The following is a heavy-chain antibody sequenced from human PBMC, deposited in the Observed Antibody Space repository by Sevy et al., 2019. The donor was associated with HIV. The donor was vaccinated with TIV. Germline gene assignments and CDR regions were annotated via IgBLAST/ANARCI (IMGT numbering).Heavy chain of an antibody. CDR3: ARSIAVAGLPFDY. J-gene: IGHJ4*02. V-gene: IGHV3-53*01. CDR1: GFTVSSNY. D-gene: IGHD6-19*01. Sequence: GGSLRLSCAASGFTVSSNYMSWVRQAPGKGLEWVSVIYSGGSTYYADSVKGRFTISRDNSKNTLHLQMKSLRAEDTAVYYCARSIAVAGLPFDYWGQGTLVTVSS. CDR2: IYSGGST.